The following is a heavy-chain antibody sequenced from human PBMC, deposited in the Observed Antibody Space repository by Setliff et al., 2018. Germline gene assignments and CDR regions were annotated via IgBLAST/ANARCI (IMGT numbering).Heavy chain of an antibody. V-gene: IGHV1-18*01. J-gene: IGHJ3*02. CDR3: ARDTEEIRGDYGAFNI. CDR1: GYTFISYG. CDR2: ISA. D-gene: IGHD4-17*01. Sequence: ASVKVSCKTSGYTFISYGINWVRQAPGQGLEWMGWISAYAQKFQGRVTMTTDTSTNTAFMELSGLRSDDTAIYYCARDTEEIRGDYGAFNIWGQGTMVTVSS.